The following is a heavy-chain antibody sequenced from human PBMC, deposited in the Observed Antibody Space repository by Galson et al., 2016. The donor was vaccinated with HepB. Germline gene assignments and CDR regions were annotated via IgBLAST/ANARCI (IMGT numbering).Heavy chain of an antibody. Sequence: SLRLSCAASGFTFSTYGMHWVRQAPGKGLEWVALISYDGKSKYYADSVKGRVTISRDNSKNTLYLQMHSLRGEDTAVYYCAKGRWGFDSWGQGTLVTVSS. CDR2: ISYDGKSK. V-gene: IGHV3-30*18. D-gene: IGHD5-24*01. CDR3: AKGRWGFDS. J-gene: IGHJ4*02. CDR1: GFTFSTYG.